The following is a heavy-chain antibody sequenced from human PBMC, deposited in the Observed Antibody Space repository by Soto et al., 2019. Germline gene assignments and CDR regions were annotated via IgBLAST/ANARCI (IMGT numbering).Heavy chain of an antibody. D-gene: IGHD6-19*01. CDR1: GFTFSSYG. CDR3: ARDWAMWLARPSNYGMDV. Sequence: QPGVSLRLSCAASGFTFSSYGMHWVRQAPGKGLEWGAVIWYDGSNKYYADSVKGRFTISRDNSKNTRYLQMNSLRAEDTAVYYCARDWAMWLARPSNYGMDVWGKGTTVTVSS. J-gene: IGHJ6*04. V-gene: IGHV3-33*01. CDR2: IWYDGSNK.